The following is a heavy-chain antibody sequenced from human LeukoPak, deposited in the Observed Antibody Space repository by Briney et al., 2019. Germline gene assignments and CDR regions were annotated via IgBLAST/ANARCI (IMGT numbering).Heavy chain of an antibody. V-gene: IGHV4-4*02. CDR3: ARVVVALRGAFDP. D-gene: IGHD3-22*01. J-gene: IGHJ5*02. CDR1: GGSISSSNW. Sequence: SGTLSLTCAVSGGSISSSNWWSWVRQPPGKGLEWIVEIYHSGSTNYNPSLKSLVTISVDRSKNQFSLKLSSVTAADTAVYYCARVVVALRGAFDPWGQGTLVTVSS. CDR2: IYHSGST.